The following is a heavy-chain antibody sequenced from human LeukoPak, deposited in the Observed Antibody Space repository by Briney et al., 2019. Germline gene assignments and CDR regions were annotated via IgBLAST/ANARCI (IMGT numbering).Heavy chain of an antibody. Sequence: GGSLRLSCAASGFTVRNTHMSWVRQAPGKGLEWVSVIYSGDSKSYADSVKGRFTISRDNSKSTLYLQMNSLRAEDTAVYYCATIFGVVIKGVPFDYWGQGTLVTVSS. CDR1: GFTVRNTH. CDR3: ATIFGVVIKGVPFDY. D-gene: IGHD3-3*01. CDR2: IYSGDSK. J-gene: IGHJ4*02. V-gene: IGHV3-53*05.